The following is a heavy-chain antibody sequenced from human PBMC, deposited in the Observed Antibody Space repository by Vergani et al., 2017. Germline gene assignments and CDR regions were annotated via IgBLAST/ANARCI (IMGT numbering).Heavy chain of an antibody. CDR2: ISYDGSNK. D-gene: IGHD3-10*01. CDR1: GFTFSSYA. V-gene: IGHV3-30-3*01. CDR3: ARDVDMVRGVIMPHGAFDI. J-gene: IGHJ3*02. Sequence: QVQLVESGGGVVQPGRSLRLSCAASGFTFSSYAMHWVRQAPGKGLEWVAVISYDGSNKYYAESVKGRFTISRDNSKNTLYLQMNSLRAEDTAVYYCARDVDMVRGVIMPHGAFDIWGQGTMVTVSS.